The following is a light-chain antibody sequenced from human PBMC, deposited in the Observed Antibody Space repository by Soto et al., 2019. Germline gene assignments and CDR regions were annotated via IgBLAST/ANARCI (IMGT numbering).Light chain of an antibody. V-gene: IGLV2-8*01. CDR3: SSYAGSNTDYV. CDR1: SGDVGGYNY. Sequence: QSALTQPPSASGSPGQSVTISCTGTSGDVGGYNYVSWYQQHPGKVPKLMIYEVSKRPSGVPDRFSGSKSGNTASLTVSGLQAEDEADYYCSSYAGSNTDYVFGTGTKVTVL. CDR2: EVS. J-gene: IGLJ1*01.